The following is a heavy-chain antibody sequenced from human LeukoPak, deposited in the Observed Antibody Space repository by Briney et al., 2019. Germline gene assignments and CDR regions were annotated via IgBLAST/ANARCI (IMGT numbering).Heavy chain of an antibody. V-gene: IGHV3-53*01. CDR1: GFIVSSDE. Sequence: GGSLRLSCAASGFIVSSDEMSWVRQAPGKGLEWVSVIYSGGSTYYADSVKGRFTISRDNSKNTLYLQMNSLRAEDTAVYYCAREGYSSGWFRHWGQGTLVTVSS. J-gene: IGHJ4*02. CDR3: AREGYSSGWFRH. D-gene: IGHD6-19*01. CDR2: IYSGGST.